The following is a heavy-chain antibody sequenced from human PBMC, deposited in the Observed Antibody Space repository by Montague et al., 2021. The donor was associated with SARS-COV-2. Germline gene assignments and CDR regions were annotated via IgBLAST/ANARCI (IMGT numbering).Heavy chain of an antibody. CDR3: ARYVGGYVDY. CDR1: GFTFSSYA. D-gene: IGHD3-22*01. CDR2: ISSNGGST. Sequence: SLRLSCAASGFTFSSYAMHWVRQAPGKGLEYVSAISSNGGSTYYANSVKGRFTISRDNSKNTLYLQMGSLRAEDMAVYYCARYVGGYVDYWGQGTLVTVSS. V-gene: IGHV3-64*01. J-gene: IGHJ4*02.